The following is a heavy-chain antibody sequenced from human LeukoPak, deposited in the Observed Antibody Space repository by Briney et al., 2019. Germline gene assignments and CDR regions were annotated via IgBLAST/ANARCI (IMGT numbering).Heavy chain of an antibody. J-gene: IGHJ4*02. D-gene: IGHD3-22*01. Sequence: SETLSLTCTVSGASISSYYWSWIRQPPGKGLEWIGNIYYSGSTNYNPSLKSRVTISVDTSKNQFSLKLTSVTAADTAVYYCARALGYYDTSAYYYPYYFDYWGQGTLVTVSS. CDR1: GASISSYY. CDR2: IYYSGST. V-gene: IGHV4-59*01. CDR3: ARALGYYDTSAYYYPYYFDY.